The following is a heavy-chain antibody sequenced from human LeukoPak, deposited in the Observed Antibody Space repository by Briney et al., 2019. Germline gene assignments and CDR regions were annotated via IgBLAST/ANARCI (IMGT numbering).Heavy chain of an antibody. Sequence: ASETLSLTCTVSGGSIRSYYWSWIQQPPGKGLEWIGYIHYSGSTNYNPSLKSRVTISVDTSKNQFSLKLSSVTAADTAVYYCARVEEGYGSGRRENYFYYYMDVWGKGTTVTISS. CDR2: IHYSGST. V-gene: IGHV4-59*01. J-gene: IGHJ6*03. CDR1: GGSIRSYY. D-gene: IGHD3-10*01. CDR3: ARVEEGYGSGRRENYFYYYMDV.